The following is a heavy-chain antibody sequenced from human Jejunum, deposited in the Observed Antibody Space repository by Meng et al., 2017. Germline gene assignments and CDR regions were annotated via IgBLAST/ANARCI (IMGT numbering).Heavy chain of an antibody. CDR2: INQDGSER. CDR1: GFTFSSYW. D-gene: IGHD3-10*01. CDR3: ARDPGYVSDS. Sequence: GGSLRLSCAASGFTFSSYWMSWVRQAPVKGLEWVANINQDGSERKYVDSVKGRFTISRDNAKNSLYLQMNSLRADDTAVYYCARDPGYVSDSWGQGTLVTVSS. J-gene: IGHJ5*02. V-gene: IGHV3-7*01.